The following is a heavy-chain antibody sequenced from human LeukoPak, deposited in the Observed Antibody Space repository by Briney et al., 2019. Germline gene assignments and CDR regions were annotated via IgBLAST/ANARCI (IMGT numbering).Heavy chain of an antibody. CDR3: ANRIAADQN. V-gene: IGHV5-10-1*01. J-gene: IGHJ4*02. CDR1: GYSFTTNW. Sequence: GESLKISCKGSGYSFTTNWISWVRQMPGQGLEWMGKIDPSDSSTNYSPSFQGHVTISVDNSISTTYLQWSSLKASDSAMYYCANRIAADQNWGQGTLVTVSS. D-gene: IGHD6-13*01. CDR2: IDPSDSST.